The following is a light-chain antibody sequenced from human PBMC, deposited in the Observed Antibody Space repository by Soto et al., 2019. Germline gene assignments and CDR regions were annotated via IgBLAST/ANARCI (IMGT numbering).Light chain of an antibody. CDR2: VTS. J-gene: IGKJ4*01. CDR3: QQHNSYPLT. Sequence: IQLTQSPSSLSASVGDRVTITCRASQGVSSYLAWYQQKPGKAPNLLIYVTSTLQSGFPSRFSGSGSGTDFTLTISSLQPEDFATYYCQQHNSYPLTFGGGTKVEIK. CDR1: QGVSSY. V-gene: IGKV1-9*01.